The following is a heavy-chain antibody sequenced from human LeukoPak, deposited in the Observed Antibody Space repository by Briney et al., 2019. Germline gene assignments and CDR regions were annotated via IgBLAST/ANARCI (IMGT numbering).Heavy chain of an antibody. J-gene: IGHJ4*02. CDR1: GGSISSSSYY. Sequence: SETLSLTCTVSGGSISSSSYYWGWIRQPPGKGLEWIGSIYYSGSTYYNPSLKSRVTISVDTSKNQFSLKLSSVTAADTAVYYCARRSSWGRYFDYWGQGTLVTVSS. CDR2: IYYSGST. D-gene: IGHD3-16*01. CDR3: ARRSSWGRYFDY. V-gene: IGHV4-39*01.